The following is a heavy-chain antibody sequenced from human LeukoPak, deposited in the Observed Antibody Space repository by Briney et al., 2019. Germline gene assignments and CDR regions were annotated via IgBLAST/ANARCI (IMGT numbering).Heavy chain of an antibody. CDR1: GFTFSDYY. CDR2: INRDASEK. J-gene: IGHJ5*02. Sequence: GGSLRLSCAASGFTFSDYYMSWIRQAPGKGLEWVANINRDASEKNYVDSVKGRFTISRDNAKNSLYLQMNNLRAEDTAVYYCAPYFPDRGSWGQGTLVTVSS. D-gene: IGHD2/OR15-2a*01. CDR3: APYFPDRGS. V-gene: IGHV3-7*01.